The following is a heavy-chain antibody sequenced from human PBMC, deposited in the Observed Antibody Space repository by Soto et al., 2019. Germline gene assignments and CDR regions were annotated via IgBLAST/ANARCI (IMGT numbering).Heavy chain of an antibody. Sequence: LSLTCTVSGGSISSSSYYWGWIRQPPGKGLEWIGSIYYSGSTYYNPSLKSRVTISVDTSKNQFSLKLSSVTAADTAVYYCARLHSSSWYGIPVPKNWFDPWGQGTLVTVSS. V-gene: IGHV4-39*01. J-gene: IGHJ5*02. CDR1: GGSISSSSYY. CDR3: ARLHSSSWYGIPVPKNWFDP. CDR2: IYYSGST. D-gene: IGHD6-13*01.